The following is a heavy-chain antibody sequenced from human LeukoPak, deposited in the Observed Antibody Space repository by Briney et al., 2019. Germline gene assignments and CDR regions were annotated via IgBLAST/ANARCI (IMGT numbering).Heavy chain of an antibody. Sequence: SETLSLTCTVSGGSISSYYWSWIRQPPGKGLEWIGYIYYSGSTNYNPSLKSRVTISVDTSKNQFSLKLSSVTAADTAVYYRARPRIAAAHDAFDIWGQGTMVTVSS. V-gene: IGHV4-59*08. CDR2: IYYSGST. CDR3: ARPRIAAAHDAFDI. D-gene: IGHD6-13*01. J-gene: IGHJ3*02. CDR1: GGSISSYY.